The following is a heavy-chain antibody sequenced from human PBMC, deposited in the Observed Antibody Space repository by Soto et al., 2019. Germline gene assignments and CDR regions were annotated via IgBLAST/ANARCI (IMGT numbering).Heavy chain of an antibody. J-gene: IGHJ6*02. CDR2: ISDSGDTS. D-gene: IGHD3-16*01. CDR3: AKWGKDLGYYYYGMNV. V-gene: IGHV3-23*01. Sequence: PGGSLRLSCAASGFTFSSYAMSWVRQAPGKGLEWVSAISDSGDTSYYADSVKGRFTISRDNSKNTLYLHMSSLRAEDTAVYYCAKWGKDLGYYYYGMNVWGQGTTVTVS. CDR1: GFTFSSYA.